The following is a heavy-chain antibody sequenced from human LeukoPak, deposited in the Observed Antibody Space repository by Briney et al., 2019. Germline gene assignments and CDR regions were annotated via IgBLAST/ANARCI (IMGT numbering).Heavy chain of an antibody. Sequence: ASVKVSCKAAGYTFTSSGISWVRQAPGQGLEWMGWISTYTGYSKYAQNLQGRVTMTADTSTSTAYMELSSLRSDDTGMYYCAKNSSGGYSDYWGQGTLVTVSS. D-gene: IGHD6-19*01. J-gene: IGHJ4*02. CDR2: ISTYTGYS. V-gene: IGHV1-18*01. CDR3: AKNSSGGYSDY. CDR1: GYTFTSSG.